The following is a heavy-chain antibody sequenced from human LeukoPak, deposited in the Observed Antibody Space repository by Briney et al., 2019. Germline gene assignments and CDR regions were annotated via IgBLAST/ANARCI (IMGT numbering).Heavy chain of an antibody. CDR3: ARSDYYGSGSYYSDFDY. Sequence: SETLSLTCTVSGGSISSSSYYWGWIRQPPGKGLEWIGSIYYSGSTYYNPSLKSRVTISVDTSKNQFSLKLSSVTAADTAVYYCARSDYYGSGSYYSDFDYWGQGTLVTVSS. J-gene: IGHJ4*02. D-gene: IGHD3-10*01. CDR2: IYYSGST. V-gene: IGHV4-39*01. CDR1: GGSISSSSYY.